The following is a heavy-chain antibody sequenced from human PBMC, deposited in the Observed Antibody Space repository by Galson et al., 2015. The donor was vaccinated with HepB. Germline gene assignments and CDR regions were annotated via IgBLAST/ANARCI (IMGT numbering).Heavy chain of an antibody. CDR1: GFTFSSYT. CDR2: ISTTSDNK. J-gene: IGHJ4*02. Sequence: RLSCAASGFTFSSYTMNWVRQAPGKGLEWISYISTTSDNKFSADSVKGRFIISRDNAKNLLYLQMNSLRAEDTAVYYCTRIALSGSYWYFDYWGQGSLVTVSS. V-gene: IGHV3-48*04. CDR3: TRIALSGSYWYFDY. D-gene: IGHD1-26*01.